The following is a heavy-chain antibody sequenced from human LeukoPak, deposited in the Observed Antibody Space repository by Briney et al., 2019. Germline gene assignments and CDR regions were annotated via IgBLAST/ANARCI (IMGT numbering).Heavy chain of an antibody. CDR1: GGSISSYY. CDR2: IYYSGST. D-gene: IGHD3-22*01. CDR3: ARQGFGYYDSSGYLWPFDI. Sequence: SETLSLTCSVSGGSISSYYWSWIRQPPGKGLEWIGYIYYSGSTNYNPSLKSRVTISVDTSKNQFSLKLSSVIAADTAVYYCARQGFGYYDSSGYLWPFDIWGQGTMVTVSS. V-gene: IGHV4-59*08. J-gene: IGHJ3*02.